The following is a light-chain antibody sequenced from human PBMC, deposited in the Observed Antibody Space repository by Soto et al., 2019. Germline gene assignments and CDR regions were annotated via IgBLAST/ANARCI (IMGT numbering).Light chain of an antibody. J-gene: IGKJ1*01. CDR1: QSVGSN. CDR3: QQYNNWPRT. CDR2: DTS. Sequence: EMVMTQSPDTLSVSPGETATLSCRASQSVGSNLAWYQQKPGQAPRLLIYDTSTRATGIPVRFSGSGFGTEFTLTISSLQSEDFAVYFCQQYNNWPRTFGQGTKWISN. V-gene: IGKV3D-15*01.